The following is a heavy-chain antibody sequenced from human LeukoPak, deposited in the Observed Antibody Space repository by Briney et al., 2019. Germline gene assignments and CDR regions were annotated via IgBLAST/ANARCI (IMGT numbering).Heavy chain of an antibody. CDR1: GFKFDDYG. CDR2: INWNGAWT. CDR3: ASYYYDSSRGFDL. D-gene: IGHD3-22*01. J-gene: IGHJ5*02. Sequence: GGSLRLSCAASGFKFDDYGMSWVRQAPGKGLEWVCDINWNGAWTGYADSVKGRFTISRDNAKNSLYLQMNSLRAEDTALYYCASYYYDSSRGFDLWGQGTLVTVSA. V-gene: IGHV3-20*04.